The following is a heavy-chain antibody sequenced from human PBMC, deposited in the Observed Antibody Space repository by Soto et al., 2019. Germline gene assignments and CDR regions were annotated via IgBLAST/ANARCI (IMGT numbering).Heavy chain of an antibody. CDR1: GGSFSGYY. CDR3: ARGEYCSGGSCLTDY. D-gene: IGHD2-15*01. V-gene: IGHV4-34*01. J-gene: IGHJ4*02. Sequence: QVQLQQWGAGLLKPSETLSLTCAVYGGSFSGYYWSWIRQPPGKGLEWIGEITHSGSTNYNPSLKSRRPISVDPSKNQCSRKLSSVTGADTAVYYCARGEYCSGGSCLTDYWGQGTLVTVAS. CDR2: ITHSGST.